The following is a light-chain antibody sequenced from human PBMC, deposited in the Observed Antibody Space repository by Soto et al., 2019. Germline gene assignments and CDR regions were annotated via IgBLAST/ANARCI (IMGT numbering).Light chain of an antibody. Sequence: IQMTQSPSTLSASVGDRVTITCRAGQKINTWVAWYQQRPGKAPKLLIYEASSLEPGVPSRFGGSGSGTDFTLTISSLQPDDFATYYCQQYEIYPLTFGGGTQVA. CDR1: QKINTW. CDR3: QQYEIYPLT. J-gene: IGKJ4*01. V-gene: IGKV1-5*03. CDR2: EAS.